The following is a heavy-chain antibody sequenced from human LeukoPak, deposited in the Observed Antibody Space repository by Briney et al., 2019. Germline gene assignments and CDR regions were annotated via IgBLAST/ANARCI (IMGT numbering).Heavy chain of an antibody. Sequence: ASVKVSCKASGYTFTDYYMHWVRQAPGQGLEWMGWINPNSGGTNYAQKFQGRVTMTRDTSIRTVYMELSRLGSDDTAVYYCAREGDESFDYWGQGTLVTVSS. D-gene: IGHD3-10*01. CDR3: AREGDESFDY. J-gene: IGHJ4*02. CDR2: INPNSGGT. CDR1: GYTFTDYY. V-gene: IGHV1-2*02.